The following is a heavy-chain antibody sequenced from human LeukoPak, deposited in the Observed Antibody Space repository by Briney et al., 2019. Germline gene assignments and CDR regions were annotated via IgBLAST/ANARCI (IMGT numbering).Heavy chain of an antibody. CDR2: FYYSGST. CDR1: GGSFSGYY. D-gene: IGHD3-9*01. V-gene: IGHV4-59*01. Sequence: SETLSLTCAVYGGSFSGYYWSWIRQPPGKGLEWIGYFYYSGSTNYNPSLKSRVTISLDTSKNQFSLKLSSVTAADTAVYYCARGEPLLDYDILTGVDAFDIWGQGTMVTVS. J-gene: IGHJ3*02. CDR3: ARGEPLLDYDILTGVDAFDI.